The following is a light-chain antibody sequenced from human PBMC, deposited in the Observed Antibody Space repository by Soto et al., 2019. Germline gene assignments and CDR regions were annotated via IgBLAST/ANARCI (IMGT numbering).Light chain of an antibody. J-gene: IGKJ5*01. Sequence: DIQMTQSPSTLSASVGARVPIAGRARQSIGDSLAWYQQKPGKAPYLLISDVSSLERGVPSRFSGSGSGTEFTLTISSMQPGDFATYYCQQSYTTSITFGQGTRLEN. CDR3: QQSYTTSIT. CDR1: QSIGDS. CDR2: DVS. V-gene: IGKV1-5*01.